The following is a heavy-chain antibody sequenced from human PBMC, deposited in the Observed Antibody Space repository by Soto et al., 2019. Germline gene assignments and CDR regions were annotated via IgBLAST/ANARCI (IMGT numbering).Heavy chain of an antibody. Sequence: VKVSCKASGYTFTSYGISWVRQAPGQGLEWMGWISAYNGNTNYAQKLQGRVTMTTDTSTSTAYMELRSLRSDDTAVYYCARAEYYDILTGRNWFDPCGQGTLVTVSS. J-gene: IGHJ5*02. V-gene: IGHV1-18*01. D-gene: IGHD3-9*01. CDR2: ISAYNGNT. CDR1: GYTFTSYG. CDR3: ARAEYYDILTGRNWFDP.